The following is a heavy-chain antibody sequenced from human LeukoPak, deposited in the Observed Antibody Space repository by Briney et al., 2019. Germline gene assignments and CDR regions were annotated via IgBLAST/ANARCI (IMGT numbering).Heavy chain of an antibody. CDR1: GFTFSSYG. J-gene: IGHJ4*02. D-gene: IGHD4-23*01. CDR2: ISYDGSNK. V-gene: IGHV3-30*18. Sequence: GGSLRLSCAASGFTFSSYGMHWVRQAPGKGLEWVAVISYDGSNKYYADSVKGRFTISRDNSKNTLYLQMNSLRAEDTAVHYCAKVSTVVYGFIDYWGQGTLVTVSS. CDR3: AKVSTVVYGFIDY.